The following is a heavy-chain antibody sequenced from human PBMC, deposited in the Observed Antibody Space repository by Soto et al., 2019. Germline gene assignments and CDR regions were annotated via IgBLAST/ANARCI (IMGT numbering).Heavy chain of an antibody. J-gene: IGHJ4*02. CDR3: TRSIGSGGVIGGFDY. D-gene: IGHD3-16*02. CDR2: IIPMFDTP. CDR1: GGTFNTYA. Sequence: QVQLVQSETEVKKPGSAVKVSCKASGGTFNTYAMHWVRQSPGQGLEWMGGIIPMFDTPRYAQKFQGRVTITVDESTTTAYMELSRQRSDDTAVYYCTRSIGSGGVIGGFDYCGQGTLVTVSS. V-gene: IGHV1-69*01.